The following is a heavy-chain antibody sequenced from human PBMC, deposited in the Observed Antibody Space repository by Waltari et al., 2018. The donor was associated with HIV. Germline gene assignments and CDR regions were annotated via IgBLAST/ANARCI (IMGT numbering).Heavy chain of an antibody. CDR2: IQTYTGKT. CDR3: VRDLSPMGKSGWYDS. Sequence: QVRLVQSGAEVKKPGASVKVSCKASGFSFTKYGFSWGRQAPGQGLEWMGWIQTYTGKTKSAKNEQGRGTITRDTFTNTIYMEMTTLKSDDSAIYYCVRDLSPMGKSGWYDSWGQGTVVTVSS. D-gene: IGHD6-19*01. CDR1: GFSFTKYG. V-gene: IGHV1-18*04. J-gene: IGHJ1*01.